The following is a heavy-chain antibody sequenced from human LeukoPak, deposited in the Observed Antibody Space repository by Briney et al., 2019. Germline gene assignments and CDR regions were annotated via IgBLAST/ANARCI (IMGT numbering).Heavy chain of an antibody. J-gene: IGHJ4*02. Sequence: SETLSLTCTVSGSSFSSYFWSWIRQPPGKGLEWIGYIYYSGSTNYNPSVKSRVTISVDTSKNHFSLKLTSVTAADTAVYYCARAISDYYDTSGYYYEGYFDYWGQGTLVTVSS. V-gene: IGHV4-59*08. CDR1: GSSFSSYF. D-gene: IGHD3-22*01. CDR3: ARAISDYYDTSGYYYEGYFDY. CDR2: IYYSGST.